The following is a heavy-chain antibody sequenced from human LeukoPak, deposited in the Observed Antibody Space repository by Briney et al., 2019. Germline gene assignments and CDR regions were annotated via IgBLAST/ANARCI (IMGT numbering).Heavy chain of an antibody. CDR2: ISWNSGSI. D-gene: IGHD6-19*01. V-gene: IGHV3-9*01. CDR1: GFTFDDYA. Sequence: PGGSLRLSCAASGFTFDDYAMHWVRQAPGKGLEWVSVISWNSGSIGYADSVKGRFTISRDNAKNSLYLQMNSLRAEDTALYYCAKASTAKPYSSGFPDYWGQGTLVTVSS. CDR3: AKASTAKPYSSGFPDY. J-gene: IGHJ4*02.